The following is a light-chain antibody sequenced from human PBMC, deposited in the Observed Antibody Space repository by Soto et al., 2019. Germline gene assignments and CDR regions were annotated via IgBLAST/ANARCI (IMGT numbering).Light chain of an antibody. J-gene: IGLJ1*01. V-gene: IGLV2-14*01. Sequence: QSALTQPASVSGSPGQSITISCTGTSSDVGAYNYVSWYQQHPGKAPKLMIYEVSNRPSGVSNRFSGSKSGNTASLTISGPQTEDEADYYCSSYTSSSTRVFGTGTKLTVL. CDR2: EVS. CDR3: SSYTSSSTRV. CDR1: SSDVGAYNY.